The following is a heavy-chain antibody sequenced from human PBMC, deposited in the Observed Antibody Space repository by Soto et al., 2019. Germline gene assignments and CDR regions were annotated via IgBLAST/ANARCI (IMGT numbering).Heavy chain of an antibody. V-gene: IGHV1-46*01. D-gene: IGHD3-10*01. CDR3: ARVKMGRFGEPNYYFDY. CDR1: GYTFTSYY. J-gene: IGHJ4*02. Sequence: QVQLVQSGAEVKKPGASVKVSCKASGYTFTSYYMHWVRQAPGQGLEWMGIINPSGGSTSYAQKFQGRVTMTRDTSTSTVYMELSSLRSEDTAVCYCARVKMGRFGEPNYYFDYWGQGTLVTVSS. CDR2: INPSGGST.